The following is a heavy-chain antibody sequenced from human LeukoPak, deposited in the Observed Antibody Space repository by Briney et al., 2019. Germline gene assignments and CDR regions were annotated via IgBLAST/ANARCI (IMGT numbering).Heavy chain of an antibody. J-gene: IGHJ4*02. CDR2: ILPIFGTT. CDR1: GGTFKNYA. V-gene: IGHV1-69*13. Sequence: GASVKVSCKASGGTFKNYAISWVRQAPGQGLEWMGGILPIFGTTNYAQKFQARVTITADESTSTAYMEMNSLRAEDTALYYCAKPAKTDYADYWGQGTLVTVSS. CDR3: AKPAKTDYADY. D-gene: IGHD1-14*01.